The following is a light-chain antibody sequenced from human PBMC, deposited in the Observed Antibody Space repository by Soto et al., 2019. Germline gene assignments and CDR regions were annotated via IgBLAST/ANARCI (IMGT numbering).Light chain of an antibody. Sequence: DIQMTQSPSSLSASVGDRVTITCRASQGISTYLNWYQQKPGKAPNLLIFTSSNLESGVPSRFSGSGSGTDFTLTISSLQPEDFATYFCQQGYSRPRTFGQGTKVDIK. CDR3: QQGYSRPRT. V-gene: IGKV1-39*01. CDR2: TSS. CDR1: QGISTY. J-gene: IGKJ1*01.